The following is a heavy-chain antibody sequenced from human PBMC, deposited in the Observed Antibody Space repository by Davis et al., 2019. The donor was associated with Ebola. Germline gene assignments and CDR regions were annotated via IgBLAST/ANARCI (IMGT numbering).Heavy chain of an antibody. Sequence: GESLKISCAASGFTFSSYSMNWVRQAPGKGLEWVSSISSSSSYIYYADSVKGRFTISRDNAKNSLYLQMNSLRAEDTAVYYCARASYSSGWDLVDYWGQGTLVTVSS. CDR2: ISSSSSYI. CDR1: GFTFSSYS. J-gene: IGHJ4*02. D-gene: IGHD6-19*01. V-gene: IGHV3-21*01. CDR3: ARASYSSGWDLVDY.